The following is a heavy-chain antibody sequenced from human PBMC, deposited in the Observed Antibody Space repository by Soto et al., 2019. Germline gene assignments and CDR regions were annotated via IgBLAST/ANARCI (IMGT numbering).Heavy chain of an antibody. CDR2: ISSSCNTI. CDR1: GFTFSSYS. Sequence: GGSLRLSCAASGFTFSSYSMNWVRLAPGKGLEWVSYISSSCNTIYYADSVKGRFTISRDNARNSLYLQMNSLRAEDTAVYYCVRFDYGLNKAFDSWGQGTMVTVS. D-gene: IGHD4-17*01. CDR3: VRFDYGLNKAFDS. J-gene: IGHJ3*02. V-gene: IGHV3-48*01.